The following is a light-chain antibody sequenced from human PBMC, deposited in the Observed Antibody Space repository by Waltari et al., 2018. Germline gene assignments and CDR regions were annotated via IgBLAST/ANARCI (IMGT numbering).Light chain of an antibody. CDR3: QQYNNWPLT. CDR1: QSVSSD. Sequence: ETVMTQSPPTLSVSPGERATLPCRASQSVSSDLACYQQKPGQAPRLLIYGASTSATGIPGRFSGSGSGTEFTLTISSLQSEDFAVYYCQQYNNWPLTFGGGTKVEI. CDR2: GAS. J-gene: IGKJ4*01. V-gene: IGKV3-15*01.